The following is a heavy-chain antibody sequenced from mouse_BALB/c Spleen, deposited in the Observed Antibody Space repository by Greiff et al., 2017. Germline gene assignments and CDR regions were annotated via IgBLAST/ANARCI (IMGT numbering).Heavy chain of an antibody. V-gene: IGHV14-3*02. J-gene: IGHJ3*01. CDR1: GFNIKDTY. Sequence: VQLKESGAELVKPGASVKLSCTASGFNIKDTYMHWVKQRPEQGLEWIGRIDPANGNTKYDPKFQGKATITADTSSNTAYLQLSSLTSEDTAVYYCAANLIPVITTVVETSFAYWGQGTLVTVSA. D-gene: IGHD1-1*01. CDR2: IDPANGNT. CDR3: AANLIPVITTVVETSFAY.